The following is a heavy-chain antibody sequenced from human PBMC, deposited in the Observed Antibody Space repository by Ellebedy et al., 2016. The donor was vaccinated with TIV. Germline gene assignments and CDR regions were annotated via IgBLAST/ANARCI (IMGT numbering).Heavy chain of an antibody. Sequence: AASVKVSCKPSGYTFNTYAITWIRQAPGQGLEWMGRISTYNGDTDYAQKFPGRVTMTTDTSTSTAYMELRSLRSDDTALYYCARDHCAGDCYPPDYWGQGSLVTVSS. D-gene: IGHD2-21*02. CDR1: GYTFNTYA. J-gene: IGHJ4*02. CDR2: ISTYNGDT. V-gene: IGHV1-18*01. CDR3: ARDHCAGDCYPPDY.